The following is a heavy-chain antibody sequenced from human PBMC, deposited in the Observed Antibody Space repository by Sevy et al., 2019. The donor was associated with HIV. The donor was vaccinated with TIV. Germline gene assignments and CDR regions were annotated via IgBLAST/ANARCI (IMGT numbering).Heavy chain of an antibody. CDR1: GGSISSYY. D-gene: IGHD2-21*01. Sequence: SETLSLTCSVSGGSISSYYWNWIRQPPGKGLERIGYIYSSGSTNYNPSLKSRVPISVDMSKNQFSLKLSSVTAADTAVYYCARSHLAFCGGDCFSPYYFDSWGQGTLVTVSS. CDR2: IYSSGST. J-gene: IGHJ4*02. CDR3: ARSHLAFCGGDCFSPYYFDS. V-gene: IGHV4-59*01.